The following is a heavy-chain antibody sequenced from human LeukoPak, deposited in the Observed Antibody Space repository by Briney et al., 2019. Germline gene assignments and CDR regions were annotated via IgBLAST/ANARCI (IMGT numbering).Heavy chain of an antibody. Sequence: QPGGSLILSCAASGFTFSSYSMNWVRQAPGKGLEWVSYISSSSSTIYYADSVKGRFTISRDNAKNSLYLQMNSLRDEDTAVYYCARRRHQVQGSYSYYGMDVWGQGTTVTVSS. D-gene: IGHD3-10*01. V-gene: IGHV3-48*02. CDR2: ISSSSSTI. J-gene: IGHJ6*02. CDR3: ARRRHQVQGSYSYYGMDV. CDR1: GFTFSSYS.